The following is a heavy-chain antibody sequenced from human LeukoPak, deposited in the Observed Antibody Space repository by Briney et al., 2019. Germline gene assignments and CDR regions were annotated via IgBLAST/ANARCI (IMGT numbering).Heavy chain of an antibody. D-gene: IGHD4-17*01. J-gene: IGHJ4*02. CDR3: AKVGLRLGGDY. CDR1: GFTFGNYA. CDR2: ISGSGGNT. Sequence: GGSLRLSFAASGFTFGNYAMSWVRQPPGKGLEWVSSISGSGGNTYFADSVKGRFTISRDNSKNTLYLQMDSLRAEDTAVYYCAKVGLRLGGDYWGQGTLVTVSS. V-gene: IGHV3-23*01.